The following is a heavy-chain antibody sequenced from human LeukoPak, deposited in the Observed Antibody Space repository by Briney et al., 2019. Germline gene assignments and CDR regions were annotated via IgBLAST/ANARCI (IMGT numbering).Heavy chain of an antibody. Sequence: ASVKVSCKASGYTFTGDQIYWLRQAPGQGLEWVGWIKPSSGDTLYEQKFQGRVTMTRDKSISSAYMELSSLRSDDTAVYYCARKSAGFLTAWGQGTLVNVSS. D-gene: IGHD2/OR15-2a*01. CDR1: GYTFTGDQ. V-gene: IGHV1-2*02. CDR2: IKPSSGDT. J-gene: IGHJ5*02. CDR3: ARKSAGFLTA.